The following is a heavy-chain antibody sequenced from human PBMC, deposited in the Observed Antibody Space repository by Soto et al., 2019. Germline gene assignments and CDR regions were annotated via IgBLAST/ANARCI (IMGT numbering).Heavy chain of an antibody. V-gene: IGHV4-31*03. Sequence: QVQLQESGPGLVKPSQTLSLTCTVSGGSISSGGYYWSWIRQHPGKGLEWIGYIYHSGSTYYNPSLKSRVTISVDRSKNQFSLKLSSVTAADTAVYYCARQTMTTVTYFDYWGQGTLVTVSS. J-gene: IGHJ4*02. D-gene: IGHD4-4*01. CDR1: GGSISSGGYY. CDR2: IYHSGST. CDR3: ARQTMTTVTYFDY.